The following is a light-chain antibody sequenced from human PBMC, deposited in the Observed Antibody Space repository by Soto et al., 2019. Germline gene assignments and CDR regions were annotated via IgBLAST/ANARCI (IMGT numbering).Light chain of an antibody. J-gene: IGKJ5*01. CDR1: QSLVYSDGYSY. CDR3: MEALQFPYT. V-gene: IGKV2-28*01. Sequence: EIVMTQSPLSLSVTAGEPASISCRSSQSLVYSDGYSYLDWYLQKPGQTPQLLIYVTSNRASGVPDRFSGSGSGTDFTLKISRVEAEDVGVYYCMEALQFPYTFGQGTRLEIK. CDR2: VTS.